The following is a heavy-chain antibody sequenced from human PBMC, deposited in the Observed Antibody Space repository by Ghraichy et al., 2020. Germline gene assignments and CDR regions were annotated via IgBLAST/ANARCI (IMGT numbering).Heavy chain of an antibody. J-gene: IGHJ5*02. D-gene: IGHD6-6*01. CDR2: IWPGDSDT. CDR3: ARHGRIAAHNNHFDP. CDR1: GYSFTDYW. Sequence: GESLNISCQGSGYSFTDYWIGWVRQMPGKGLEWMGIIWPGDSDTRYNPSFQGQVTISADKSINTAYLQWRSLKASDTAIYYCARHGRIAAHNNHFDPWGQGTLVTVSS. V-gene: IGHV5-51*01.